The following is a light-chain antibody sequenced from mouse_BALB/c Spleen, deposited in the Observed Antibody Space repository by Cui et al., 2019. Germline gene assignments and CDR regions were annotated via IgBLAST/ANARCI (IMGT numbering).Light chain of an antibody. CDR3: QHHYSTYT. CDR1: EDIYSY. V-gene: IGKV12-44*01. CDR2: NAT. J-gene: IGKJ2*01. Sequence: DIKLTQSPASLFASVGATVTITCRASEDIYSYLAWYQHKQGKSPQLLIYNATTLAEGVPSRFSGSGSGTHFSLKINSLQPEDIGSYYCQHHYSTYTFGGGTKLEIK.